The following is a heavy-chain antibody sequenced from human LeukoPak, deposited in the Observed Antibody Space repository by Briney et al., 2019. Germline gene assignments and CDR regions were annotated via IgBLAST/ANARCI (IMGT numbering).Heavy chain of an antibody. J-gene: IGHJ3*02. Sequence: GGSLRLSCAASGFTFDDYAMHWVRQAPGKGLEWVSGISWNSGSIGYADSVKGRFTISRDNAKNSLYLQMNSLRAEDTALYYCAKEFHAFDIWGQGTMVTVSS. CDR3: AKEFHAFDI. CDR2: ISWNSGSI. V-gene: IGHV3-9*01. CDR1: GFTFDDYA.